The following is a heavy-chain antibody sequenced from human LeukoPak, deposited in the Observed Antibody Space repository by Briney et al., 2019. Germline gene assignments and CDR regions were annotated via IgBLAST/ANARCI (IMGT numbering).Heavy chain of an antibody. V-gene: IGHV3-33*08. CDR1: GFTFSSYA. CDR3: ARDQNV. J-gene: IGHJ6*02. Sequence: GGSLRLSCAASGFTFSSYAMSWVRQAPGKGLEWVAVIWYDGSNKYYADSVKGRFTISRDNSKNTLYLQMNSLRAGDTAVYYCARDQNVWGQGTTVTVSS. CDR2: IWYDGSNK.